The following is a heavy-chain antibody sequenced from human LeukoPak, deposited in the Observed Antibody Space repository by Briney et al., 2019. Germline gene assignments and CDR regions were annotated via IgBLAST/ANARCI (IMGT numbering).Heavy chain of an antibody. J-gene: IGHJ4*02. CDR1: GFTFSTYW. CDR2: ISGSGGSA. V-gene: IGHV3-23*01. CDR3: AKGRDAYSVFDY. D-gene: IGHD5-24*01. Sequence: GGSLRLSCAASGFTFSTYWMHWVRQAPGKGLEWVSAISGSGGSAYYADSVKGRFTISRDNSKNTLYLQMNSLRAEDTAVYYCAKGRDAYSVFDYWGQGTLVTVSS.